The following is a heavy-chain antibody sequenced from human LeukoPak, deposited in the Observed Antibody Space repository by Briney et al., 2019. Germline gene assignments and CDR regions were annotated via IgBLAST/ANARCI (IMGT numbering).Heavy chain of an antibody. D-gene: IGHD3-16*01. J-gene: IGHJ3*02. Sequence: GGSLRLSCAASGFSFSTYGMHWVRQAPGKGLEWVSAISGSGGSTYYADSVKGRFTISRDNSKNTLYLQMNSLRAEDTAVYYCAKGGGDAFDIWGQGTMVTVSS. V-gene: IGHV3-23*01. CDR1: GFSFSTYG. CDR2: ISGSGGST. CDR3: AKGGGDAFDI.